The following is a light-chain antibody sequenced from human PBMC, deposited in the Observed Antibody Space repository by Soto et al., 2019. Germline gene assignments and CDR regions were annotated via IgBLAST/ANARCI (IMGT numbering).Light chain of an antibody. CDR1: QSVSIN. J-gene: IGKJ1*01. CDR3: QQCGGSPK. Sequence: ELVLTQSPVTISLSPLAIATLSCSASQSVSINLAWYQQKPGQAPRLLIYGASTRATGIPARFSGSGSGTEFTLTISSLQSEDFAVYHCQQCGGSPKFGKGNKGDIK. V-gene: IGKV3-15*01. CDR2: GAS.